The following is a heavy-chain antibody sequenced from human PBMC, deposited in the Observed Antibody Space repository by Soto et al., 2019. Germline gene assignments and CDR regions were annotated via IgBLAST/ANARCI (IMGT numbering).Heavy chain of an antibody. CDR3: AKDRLRLGGGIYYFDY. D-gene: IGHD1-26*01. Sequence: QVQLVESGGGVVQPGRSLRLSCAASGFTFSSYGMHWVRQAPGKGLEWVAVISYDGSNKYYADSVKGRFTISRDNSKNTLYVQMNSLRAEDTAVYYCAKDRLRLGGGIYYFDYWGQGSLVTVSS. V-gene: IGHV3-30*18. J-gene: IGHJ4*02. CDR1: GFTFSSYG. CDR2: ISYDGSNK.